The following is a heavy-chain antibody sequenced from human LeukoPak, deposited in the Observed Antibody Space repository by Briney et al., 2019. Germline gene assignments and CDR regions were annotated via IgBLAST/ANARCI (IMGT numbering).Heavy chain of an antibody. CDR3: AREFGLITSH. Sequence: GGSLRLSCAASGFTFSSYALSWVRQAPGKGLEWVSSISDNGGSTYSADSVKGRFTISRDNSKNTLYLQMNSLRAEGTAVYYCAREFGLITSHWGQGTLVTVSS. CDR1: GFTFSSYA. V-gene: IGHV3-23*01. CDR2: ISDNGGST. J-gene: IGHJ1*01. D-gene: IGHD3/OR15-3a*01.